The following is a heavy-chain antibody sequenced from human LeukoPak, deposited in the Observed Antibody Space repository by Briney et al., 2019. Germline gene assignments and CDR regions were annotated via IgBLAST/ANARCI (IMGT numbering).Heavy chain of an antibody. D-gene: IGHD6-19*01. CDR3: ARDKSYSSGSHYYYYGMDV. Sequence: QPGGSLRLSCAASGFTLSGYAMHWVRQAPGKGLEWVSYISSSGSTIYYADSVKGRFTISRDNAKNSLYLQMNSLRAEDTAVYYCARDKSYSSGSHYYYYGMDVWGQGTTVTVSS. V-gene: IGHV3-48*03. J-gene: IGHJ6*02. CDR1: GFTLSGYA. CDR2: ISSSGSTI.